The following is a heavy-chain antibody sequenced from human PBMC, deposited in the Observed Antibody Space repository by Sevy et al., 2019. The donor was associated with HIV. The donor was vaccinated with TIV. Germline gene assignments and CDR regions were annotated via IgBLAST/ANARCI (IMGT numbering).Heavy chain of an antibody. CDR1: GFTFDDYA. D-gene: IGHD1-1*01. J-gene: IGHJ6*02. Sequence: GGSLRLSCAASGFTFDDYAMHWVRQAPGKGLEWVSLINWDGGSTYYADSVKGRFTISRDNTKNSLYLQMNSLRGEDTALYYCAKHWSDELKRGTDYYAMDVWGQGTTVTVSS. CDR2: INWDGGST. V-gene: IGHV3-43D*03. CDR3: AKHWSDELKRGTDYYAMDV.